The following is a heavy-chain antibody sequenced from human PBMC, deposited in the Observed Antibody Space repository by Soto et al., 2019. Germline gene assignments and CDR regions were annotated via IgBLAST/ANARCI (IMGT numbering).Heavy chain of an antibody. D-gene: IGHD2-2*01. CDR1: GFTFSDYY. CDR2: ISSSGSTI. Sequence: GWSLRLSCAASGFTFSDYYMSLIRQAPGKGLEWVSYISSSGSTIYYADSVKGRFTISRDNAKNSLYLQMKSLRAEDTAVYYCARVGGIWTPAAPKIWFEPWGKGTLVTVSS. J-gene: IGHJ5*02. V-gene: IGHV3-11*01. CDR3: ARVGGIWTPAAPKIWFEP.